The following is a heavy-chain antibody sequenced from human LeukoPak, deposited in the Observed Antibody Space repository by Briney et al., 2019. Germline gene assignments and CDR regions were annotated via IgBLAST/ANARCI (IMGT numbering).Heavy chain of an antibody. J-gene: IGHJ3*02. CDR2: ISAYNGNT. CDR3: ARDSKYRGYGSGTYPYI. CDR1: GYTFTSYG. Sequence: ASVKVSCKASGYTFTSYGISWVRQAPGQGLEWMGWISAYNGNTNYAQKLQGRVTMTTDTSTSTAYMELRSLRSDDTAVYYCARDSKYRGYGSGTYPYIWGQGTLVTVSS. V-gene: IGHV1-18*01. D-gene: IGHD3-10*01.